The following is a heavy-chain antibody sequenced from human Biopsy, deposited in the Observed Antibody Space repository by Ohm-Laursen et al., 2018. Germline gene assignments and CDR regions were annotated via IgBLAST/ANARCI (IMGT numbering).Heavy chain of an antibody. Sequence: SETLSLTCPVSGGSISSSGDYWSWIRQPPRKGLEWIGYISDRGSTNYNPSLRGRVTISVDTSKNQFSLKLTSVTAADTAVFFCARLYRLDDYWNDDPPDAFDVWGQGTMVTVSS. V-gene: IGHV4-61*08. CDR2: ISDRGST. J-gene: IGHJ3*01. CDR1: GGSISSSGDY. CDR3: ARLYRLDDYWNDDPPDAFDV. D-gene: IGHD3-3*01.